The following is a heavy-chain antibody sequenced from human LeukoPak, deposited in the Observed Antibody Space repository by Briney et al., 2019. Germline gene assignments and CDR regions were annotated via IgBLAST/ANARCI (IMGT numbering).Heavy chain of an antibody. CDR3: ARVVGAIRD. J-gene: IGHJ4*02. CDR2: IYYSGSA. V-gene: IGHV4-59*01. Sequence: SETLSLTCTVSGGSISSYYWSWIRQPPGKGLEWIGYIYYSGSANHNPSLKSRVTISVDTSKNQFSLKLSSVTAADTAVYYCARVVGAIRDWGQGTLVTVSS. CDR1: GGSISSYY. D-gene: IGHD1-26*01.